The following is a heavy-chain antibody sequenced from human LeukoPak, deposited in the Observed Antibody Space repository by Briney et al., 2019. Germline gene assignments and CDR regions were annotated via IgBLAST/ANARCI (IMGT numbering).Heavy chain of an antibody. CDR2: IKQDGSEK. Sequence: PGGSLRLSCAASGFTFSSYWMSWVRQAPGKGLEWVANIKQDGSEKYYVDSVKGRFTISRDNAKNSLYLQMNSLRAEDTAVYYCARGPPYYDFWSGYYWFDPWGQGTLVTASS. J-gene: IGHJ5*02. V-gene: IGHV3-7*03. CDR1: GFTFSSYW. CDR3: ARGPPYYDFWSGYYWFDP. D-gene: IGHD3-3*01.